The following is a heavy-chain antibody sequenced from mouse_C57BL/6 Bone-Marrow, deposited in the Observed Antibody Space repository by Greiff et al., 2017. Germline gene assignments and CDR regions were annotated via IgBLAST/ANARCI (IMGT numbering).Heavy chain of an antibody. J-gene: IGHJ2*01. CDR1: GYTFTSYW. D-gene: IGHD4-1*01. Sequence: VQLKQPGAELVKPGASVKMSCKASGYTFTSYWITWVKQRPGQGLEWIGDIYPTSGRTNYNETFKSKAILTVDTSSNTAYMQRSSLTSEDSAVFYCARSGPLGRSFDYWGQGTTLAVSS. CDR3: ARSGPLGRSFDY. V-gene: IGHV1-55*01. CDR2: IYPTSGRT.